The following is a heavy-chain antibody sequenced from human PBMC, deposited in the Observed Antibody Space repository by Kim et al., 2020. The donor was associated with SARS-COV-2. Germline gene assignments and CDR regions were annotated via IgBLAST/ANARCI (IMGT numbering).Heavy chain of an antibody. V-gene: IGHV3-9*01. CDR3: VKASGDWYFDL. J-gene: IGHJ2*01. Sequence: KAYADSVKGRFIISSDSVKKSLHLQMNSLRADDTALYYCVKASGDWYFDLWGRGTLVTVSS. D-gene: IGHD3-10*01. CDR2: K.